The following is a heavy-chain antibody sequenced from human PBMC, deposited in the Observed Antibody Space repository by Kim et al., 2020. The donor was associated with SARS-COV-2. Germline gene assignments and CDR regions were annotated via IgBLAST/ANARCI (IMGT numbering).Heavy chain of an antibody. CDR1: GFAFKSYE. CDR3: ASDPDTIVWEAH. Sequence: GGSLRLSCAASGFAFKSYEMNWVRQGPGKGLELVSSISSTSGYIDYAASVQGRFTVSSDNSKNSLFLQLINLLVEDTGVYYCASDPDTIVWEAHWG. J-gene: IGHJ1*01. CDR2: ISSTSGYI. V-gene: IGHV3-21*01. D-gene: IGHD1-26*01.